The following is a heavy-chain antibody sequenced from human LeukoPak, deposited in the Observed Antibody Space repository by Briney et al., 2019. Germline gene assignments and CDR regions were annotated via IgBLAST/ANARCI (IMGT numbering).Heavy chain of an antibody. Sequence: PSETLSLTCTVSGGSISSDSYYWSWVRQPPGKGLEWIGYMYYSGSTYYNPSLESRVTMAADRSKNQFSLKLSSVTAADTAVYYCANGQLVWEFDYWGQGTLVTVSS. CDR3: ANGQLVWEFDY. J-gene: IGHJ4*02. D-gene: IGHD1-1*01. V-gene: IGHV4-31*03. CDR1: GGSISSDSYY. CDR2: MYYSGST.